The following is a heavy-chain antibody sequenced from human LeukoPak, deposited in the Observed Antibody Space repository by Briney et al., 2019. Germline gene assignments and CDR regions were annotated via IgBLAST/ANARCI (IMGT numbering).Heavy chain of an antibody. CDR1: GYTFTGYH. V-gene: IGHV1-2*02. CDR2: INPNSGGT. CDR3: AYSNSSSWYDY. D-gene: IGHD6-13*01. J-gene: IGHJ4*02. Sequence: ASVKVSRKASGYTFTGYHMHWVRQAPGQGLGGMGWINPNSGGTNYAQKFQGRVTMTRDTSISTAYMELSRLRSDDTAVYYCAYSNSSSWYDYWGQGTLVTVSS.